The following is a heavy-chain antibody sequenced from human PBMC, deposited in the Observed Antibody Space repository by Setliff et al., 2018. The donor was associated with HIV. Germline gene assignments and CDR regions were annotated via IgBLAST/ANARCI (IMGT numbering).Heavy chain of an antibody. CDR2: IYWSGLT. J-gene: IGHJ4*02. CDR3: ARGEPTILVVPAAFFDY. CDR1: SGSVSRSDYY. D-gene: IGHD2-2*01. V-gene: IGHV4-39*02. Sequence: SETLSLTCTVSSGSVSRSDYYWGWIRQTPGKGLEWIGSIYWSGLTFYNPSLKSRVTISVDNAKKSLYLQMNSLRAEDTAVYYCARGEPTILVVPAAFFDYWGQGTLVTVSS.